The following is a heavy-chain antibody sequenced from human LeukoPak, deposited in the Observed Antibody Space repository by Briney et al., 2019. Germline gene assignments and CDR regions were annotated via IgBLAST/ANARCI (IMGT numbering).Heavy chain of an antibody. CDR3: ARAGHYYFDY. CDR1: GFTFSSYA. D-gene: IGHD2-21*02. V-gene: IGHV3-30-3*01. CDR2: ISYDGSNK. J-gene: IGHJ4*02. Sequence: PGRSLRLSCAASGFTFSSYAMHWVRQAPGKGLEWVAVISYDGSNKYYADSVKGRFTISRDNSKNTLYLQMNSLRAEDTAVYYCARAGHYYFDYWGQGTRVTVSS.